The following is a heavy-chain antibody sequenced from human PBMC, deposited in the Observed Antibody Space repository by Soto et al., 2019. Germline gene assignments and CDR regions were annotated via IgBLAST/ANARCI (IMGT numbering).Heavy chain of an antibody. CDR2: ISYDGSHK. CDR3: AKRRGDHSNYSWGIDV. D-gene: IGHD4-4*01. Sequence: QVQLVESGGGVVQPGRSLRLSCAASGFTFRNYGMHWVRQAPGKGLVWVTVISYDGSHKYYADSGKGRFTISRDNSKNTVYLAMNSLRDADTAVYYCAKRRGDHSNYSWGIDVWGQGITVTVSS. V-gene: IGHV3-30*18. CDR1: GFTFRNYG. J-gene: IGHJ6*02.